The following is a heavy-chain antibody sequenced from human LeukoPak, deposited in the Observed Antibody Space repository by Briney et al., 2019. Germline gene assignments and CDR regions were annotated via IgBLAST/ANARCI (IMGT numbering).Heavy chain of an antibody. Sequence: ASVKVSCKASGYTYTSYGISWVRQAPGQGLEWMGWISAYNGNTNYAQKLQGRVTMTTDTSTSTAYMELRSLRSDDTAVYYCARRSAGEDAYCYYYYMDVWGKGTTVTVSS. CDR2: ISAYNGNT. D-gene: IGHD3-10*01. CDR3: ARRSAGEDAYCYYYYMDV. J-gene: IGHJ6*03. V-gene: IGHV1-18*01. CDR1: GYTYTSYG.